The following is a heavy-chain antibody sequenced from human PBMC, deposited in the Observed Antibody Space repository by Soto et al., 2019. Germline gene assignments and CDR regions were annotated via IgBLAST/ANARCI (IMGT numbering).Heavy chain of an antibody. Sequence: ASVKVSCKASGGTFSSYAISWVRQAPGQGLEWMGGIIPIFGTANYAQKFQGRVTITADESTSTAYMELSSLRSEDTAVYYCARKAASDFWSGYYTEHYNWFDPWGQGTLVTVSS. D-gene: IGHD3-3*01. J-gene: IGHJ5*02. CDR2: IIPIFGTA. V-gene: IGHV1-69*13. CDR1: GGTFSSYA. CDR3: ARKAASDFWSGYYTEHYNWFDP.